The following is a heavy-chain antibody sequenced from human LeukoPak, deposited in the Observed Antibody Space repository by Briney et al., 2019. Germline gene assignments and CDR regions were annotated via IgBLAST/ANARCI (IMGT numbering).Heavy chain of an antibody. V-gene: IGHV4-31*03. CDR1: GGSISSGGYY. CDR3: ARESSGYDWQWFDP. CDR2: IYYSGST. Sequence: KTSETLSLTCTVSGGSISSGGYYWSWIRQHPGKGLEWIGYIYYSGSTYYNPSLKSRVTISVDTSKNQFSLKLSSVTAADTAVYYCARESSGYDWQWFDPWGQGTLVTVSS. J-gene: IGHJ5*02. D-gene: IGHD5-12*01.